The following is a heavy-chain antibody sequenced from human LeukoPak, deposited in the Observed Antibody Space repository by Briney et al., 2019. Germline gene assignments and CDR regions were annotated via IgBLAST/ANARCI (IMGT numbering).Heavy chain of an antibody. Sequence: SETLSLTCTVSVFSFVRGIYLGNGTPNPPGRALEWIGHTLYSGGTYYNPSLKSRLTISVDTSKNQLSLKLTSVTAADTAVYYCARDRAGGMDVWGQGTTVTVSS. CDR3: ARDRAGGMDV. D-gene: IGHD3-10*01. CDR2: TLYSGGT. CDR1: VFSFVRGIYL. J-gene: IGHJ6*01. V-gene: IGHV4-31*03.